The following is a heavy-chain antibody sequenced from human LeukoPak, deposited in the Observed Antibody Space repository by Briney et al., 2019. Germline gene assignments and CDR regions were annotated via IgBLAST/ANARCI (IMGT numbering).Heavy chain of an antibody. Sequence: GEPLQISCQGSGYSFPSYWIAWVRQMTGKGLEWMGIIYPGDSDTRYSPSFQGQVTISADKSISTAYLQWSSLKASDTAMYYCARQAGSYYDILTGQYYYYYYMDVWGKGTTVTISS. CDR2: IYPGDSDT. CDR3: ARQAGSYYDILTGQYYYYYYMDV. J-gene: IGHJ6*03. D-gene: IGHD3-9*01. V-gene: IGHV5-51*01. CDR1: GYSFPSYW.